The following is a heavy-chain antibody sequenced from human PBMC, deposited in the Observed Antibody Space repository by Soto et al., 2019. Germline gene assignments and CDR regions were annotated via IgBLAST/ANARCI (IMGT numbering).Heavy chain of an antibody. Sequence: QVQLVQSGAEVKKPGASVKVSCKASGYTFTGYYMHWVRQAPGQGLEWMGWINPNSGGTNYAQKFQGRVTMTRDTSIGTAYMELSRLRSDDTAVYYCARERSTMVRGLRNWFDPWGQGTLVTVSS. CDR1: GYTFTGYY. J-gene: IGHJ5*02. CDR2: INPNSGGT. V-gene: IGHV1-2*02. CDR3: ARERSTMVRGLRNWFDP. D-gene: IGHD3-10*01.